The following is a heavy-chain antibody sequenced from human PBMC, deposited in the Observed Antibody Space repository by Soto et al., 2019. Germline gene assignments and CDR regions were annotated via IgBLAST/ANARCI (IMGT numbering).Heavy chain of an antibody. CDR3: ARDDYVGGFLEWLSTSPAGDY. CDR1: GYTLTSDG. D-gene: IGHD3-3*01. Sequence: ASVKGACKASGYTLTSDGSSWGRQAPGQGLEWMGWISVYNGNTMYAEKLQGRVTMTTDTSTKTAYMELRSLRSDDTAVYYCARDDYVGGFLEWLSTSPAGDYWGQGTPVTVSS. J-gene: IGHJ4*02. V-gene: IGHV1-18*01. CDR2: ISVYNGNT.